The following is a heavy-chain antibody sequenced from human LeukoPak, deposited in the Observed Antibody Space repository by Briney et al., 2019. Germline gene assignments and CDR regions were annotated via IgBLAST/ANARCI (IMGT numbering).Heavy chain of an antibody. V-gene: IGHV3-33*06. CDR3: AKVVQYTASTGTGLDY. D-gene: IGHD1-1*01. Sequence: PGGSLRLSCVASGFTFSNYGMHWVRQAPGKGLDWVAVIWYDGSYKYYADPVKGRFTISRENPKNTLYLQMDSLRAEDTAIYYCAKVVQYTASTGTGLDYWGQGTLVTVSS. J-gene: IGHJ4*02. CDR1: GFTFSNYG. CDR2: IWYDGSYK.